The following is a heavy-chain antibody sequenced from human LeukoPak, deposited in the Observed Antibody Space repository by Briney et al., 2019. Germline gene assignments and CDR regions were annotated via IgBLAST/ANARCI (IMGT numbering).Heavy chain of an antibody. CDR3: ARENESSRTPYLTQNWFNP. CDR1: GYTFTSYG. J-gene: IGHJ5*02. D-gene: IGHD1-1*01. CDR2: ISAYNGNT. Sequence: ASVKVSCKASGYTFTSYGISWVRQAPGQGLEWMGWISAYNGNTNYAQKLQGRVTMTTDTSTSTAYMELRSLRSDDTAVYYCARENESSRTPYLTQNWFNPWGQGTLVTVSS. V-gene: IGHV1-18*01.